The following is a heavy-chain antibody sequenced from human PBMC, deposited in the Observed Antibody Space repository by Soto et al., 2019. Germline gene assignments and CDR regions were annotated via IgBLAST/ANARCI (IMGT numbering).Heavy chain of an antibody. CDR2: ISYAEIDQ. CDR1: PFTFSPYT. Sequence: PGGSLRLACAPSPFTFSPYTMHSFRQAPGKGLDWVALISYAEIDQSYADSVKGRFTISRDNSKNTLYLQMNGLRTDDTDVYYCTAPGHTSVLDYFVYGGQGALVAAFS. D-gene: IGHD3-16*01. CDR3: TAPGHTSVLDYFVY. J-gene: IGHJ4*02. V-gene: IGHV3-30-3*01.